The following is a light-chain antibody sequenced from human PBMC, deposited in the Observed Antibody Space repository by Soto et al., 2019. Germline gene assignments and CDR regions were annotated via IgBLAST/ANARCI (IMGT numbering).Light chain of an antibody. Sequence: EIVMTQSPATLSVSPGERATLSCRTSQSVNDNLAWYQQKPGQAPRLLIHGASRRATGIPARFSGSGSGTEFTLTISSLQSEDFAVYYCQQYHNWWTFGQGTKVDIK. V-gene: IGKV3-15*01. CDR2: GAS. CDR1: QSVNDN. CDR3: QQYHNWWT. J-gene: IGKJ1*01.